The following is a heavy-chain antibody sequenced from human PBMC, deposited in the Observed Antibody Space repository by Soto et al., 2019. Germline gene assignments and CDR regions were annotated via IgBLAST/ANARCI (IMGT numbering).Heavy chain of an antibody. CDR3: ARAEQQLVRGYYYYYVMDV. J-gene: IGHJ6*02. CDR1: GGSISSYY. Sequence: SETLSLTCTVSGGSISSYYWSWIRQPPGKGLEWIGYIYYSGSTNYNPSLKSRVTITVDTSKNQFSLKLSSVTAADTAVYYCARAEQQLVRGYYYYYVMDVWGQGTTVTVSS. V-gene: IGHV4-59*01. CDR2: IYYSGST. D-gene: IGHD6-13*01.